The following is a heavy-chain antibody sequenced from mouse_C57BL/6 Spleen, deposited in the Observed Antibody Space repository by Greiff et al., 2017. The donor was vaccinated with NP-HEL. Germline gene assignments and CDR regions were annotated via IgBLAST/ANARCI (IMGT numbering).Heavy chain of an antibody. V-gene: IGHV2-5*01. Sequence: QVQLQQSGPGLVQPSQSLSITCTVSGFSLTSYGVHWVRQSPGKGLEWLGVIWRGGSTDYNAAFMSRLSITKDNSKIQVFGKMNSLRADDTAIYYCAKNYYTQGYAMDYWGQGTSVTVSS. CDR1: GFSLTSYG. CDR2: IWRGGST. J-gene: IGHJ4*01. CDR3: AKNYYTQGYAMDY. D-gene: IGHD2-12*01.